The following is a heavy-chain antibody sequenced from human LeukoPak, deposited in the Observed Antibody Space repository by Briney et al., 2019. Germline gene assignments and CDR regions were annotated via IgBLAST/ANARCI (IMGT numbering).Heavy chain of an antibody. J-gene: IGHJ3*02. V-gene: IGHV3-74*01. D-gene: IGHD3-22*01. CDR2: INSGGRTT. CDR3: VRDRPSNYYDSSLDAFDI. CDR1: GFTLSNYW. Sequence: PGASLRLSCAVSGFTLSNYWMHWVRQPPGEWLVSVSRINSGGRTTSYAPSVKGRLTISIDNAKKMLYLQMNSLRAEDTAVYYCVRDRPSNYYDSSLDAFDIWGRGTMATVSS.